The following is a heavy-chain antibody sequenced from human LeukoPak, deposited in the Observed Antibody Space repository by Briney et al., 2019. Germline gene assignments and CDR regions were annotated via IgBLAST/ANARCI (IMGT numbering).Heavy chain of an antibody. D-gene: IGHD3-3*01. CDR2: ISAYNGNT. V-gene: IGHV1-18*01. Sequence: ASVKVSCKASGHTFTSYGISWVRQAPGQGLEWMGWISAYNGNTNYAQKLQGRVTMTTDTSTSTAYMELRSLRSDDTAVYYCARHYPYDFWSGSNYYFDYWGQGTLVTVSS. CDR3: ARHYPYDFWSGSNYYFDY. J-gene: IGHJ4*02. CDR1: GHTFTSYG.